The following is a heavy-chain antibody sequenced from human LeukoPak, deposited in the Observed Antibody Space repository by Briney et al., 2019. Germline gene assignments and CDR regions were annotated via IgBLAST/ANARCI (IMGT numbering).Heavy chain of an antibody. CDR1: RYTFSNFD. J-gene: IGHJ4*02. CDR2: MNPELGST. V-gene: IGHV1-8*01. D-gene: IGHD5-12*01. CDR3: TRAIRHQLLSDY. Sequence: GASVKVSCKASRYTFSNFDITWVRQAAGQGPEWMGWMNPELGSTGYAQKFQGRVTMTRDNSKSTAYMELISLRLEDSAIYYCTRAIRHQLLSDYWGQGTLVTVSS.